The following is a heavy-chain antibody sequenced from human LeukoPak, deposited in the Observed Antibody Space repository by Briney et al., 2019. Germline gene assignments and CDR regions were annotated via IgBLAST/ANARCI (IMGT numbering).Heavy chain of an antibody. CDR3: ARAHPYDFWSGYYLY. Sequence: ASVKVSCKASGYTFTSYYMHWVRQAPGQGLEWMGIINPSGGSTSYAQKFQGRGTMTRDTSTSPVYMELSSLRSEDTAVYYCARAHPYDFWSGYYLYWGQGTLVTVSS. D-gene: IGHD3-3*01. CDR2: INPSGGST. V-gene: IGHV1-46*01. J-gene: IGHJ4*02. CDR1: GYTFTSYY.